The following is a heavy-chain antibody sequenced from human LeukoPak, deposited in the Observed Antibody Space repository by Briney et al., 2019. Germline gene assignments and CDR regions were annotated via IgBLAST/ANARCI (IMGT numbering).Heavy chain of an antibody. CDR3: AREHWSGYYY. Sequence: GGSLRLSCAASGFTFSSYGMHWVRQAQGKGLEWVAVIWYDGSNKYYADSVKGRFTISRDNSKNTLYLQMNSLRAEDTAVYYCAREHWSGYYYWGQGTLVTVSS. D-gene: IGHD3-3*01. V-gene: IGHV3-33*01. J-gene: IGHJ4*02. CDR1: GFTFSSYG. CDR2: IWYDGSNK.